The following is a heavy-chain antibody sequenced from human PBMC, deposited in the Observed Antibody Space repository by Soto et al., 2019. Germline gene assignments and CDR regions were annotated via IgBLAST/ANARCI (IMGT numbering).Heavy chain of an antibody. CDR2: IYYRGST. V-gene: IGHV4-30-4*01. J-gene: IGHJ4*02. CDR1: GGSISSGDYY. D-gene: IGHD3-16*02. Sequence: QVQLQESGPGLVKPSQTLSLTCTVSGGSISSGDYYWSWIRQPPGKGLEWIGYIYYRGSTYYNPSLKSRVTISVDTSKNQFSLKLSSVTAADTAVYYCARVMITFGGVIVIPSGYFDYWGQGTLVTVSS. CDR3: ARVMITFGGVIVIPSGYFDY.